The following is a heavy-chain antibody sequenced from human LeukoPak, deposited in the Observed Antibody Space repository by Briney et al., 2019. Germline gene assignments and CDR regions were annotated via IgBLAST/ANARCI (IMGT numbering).Heavy chain of an antibody. J-gene: IGHJ4*02. CDR2: IRYDGSNK. CDR3: AKDKGSGTGKYCSSTSCATTFDY. CDR1: GFTFSSYG. D-gene: IGHD2-2*01. Sequence: GGSLRLSCAASGFTFSSYGMHWVRQAPGKGLEWVAFIRYDGSNKYYADSVKGRFTISRDNSKNTLYLQMNSLRGEDTAVYYCAKDKGSGTGKYCSSTSCATTFDYWGQGTLVTVSS. V-gene: IGHV3-30*02.